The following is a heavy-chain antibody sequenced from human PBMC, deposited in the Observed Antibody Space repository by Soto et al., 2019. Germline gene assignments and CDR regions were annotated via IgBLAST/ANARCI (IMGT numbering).Heavy chain of an antibody. J-gene: IGHJ5*01. Sequence: EVQLVESGGGLVQPGGSLRLTCAASGFTFSSYSMTWVRQAPGKGLEWISFISGAGDIIFYADSLKGRFTISRDNARDSLYLQMHSLRDDDTATAYCAREGTYGGDWFAYWGQGILVTVSS. D-gene: IGHD2-21*01. CDR2: ISGAGDII. CDR1: GFTFSSYS. V-gene: IGHV3-48*02. CDR3: AREGTYGGDWFAY.